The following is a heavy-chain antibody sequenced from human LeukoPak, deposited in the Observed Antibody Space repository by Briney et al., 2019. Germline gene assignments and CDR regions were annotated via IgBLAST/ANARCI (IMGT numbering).Heavy chain of an antibody. CDR1: GGSISSYY. Sequence: SETLSPTCTVSGGSISSYYWSWIRQPPGKGLEWIGYIYYSGSTNYNPSLKSRVTISVDTSKNQFSLKLSSVTAADTAVYYCARGGLRYYDFWSGSYYYYGMDVWGQGTTVTVSS. CDR2: IYYSGST. CDR3: ARGGLRYYDFWSGSYYYYGMDV. D-gene: IGHD3-3*01. J-gene: IGHJ6*02. V-gene: IGHV4-59*01.